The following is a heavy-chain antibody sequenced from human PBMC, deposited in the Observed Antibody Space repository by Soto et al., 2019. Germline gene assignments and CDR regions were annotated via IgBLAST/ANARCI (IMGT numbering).Heavy chain of an antibody. Sequence: EVQLVESGGGLVQPGGSLRLSCAASGFTFGNYAFSWVRQAPGKGLEWVSVISGGGDATYYPDSVKGRFTTSRDNSKNSGYLQMNSRRAEGTAVYYGAKKSRGSITLPAVYYFDYWGQATLVTVSS. CDR2: ISGGGDAT. V-gene: IGHV3-23*04. CDR1: GFTFGNYA. D-gene: IGHD1-20*01. J-gene: IGHJ4*02. CDR3: AKKSRGSITLPAVYYFDY.